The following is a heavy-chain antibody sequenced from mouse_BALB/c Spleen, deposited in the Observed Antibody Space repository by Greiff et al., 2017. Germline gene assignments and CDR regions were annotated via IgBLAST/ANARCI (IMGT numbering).Heavy chain of an antibody. J-gene: IGHJ4*01. V-gene: IGHV1S137*01. D-gene: IGHD2-4*01. Sequence: VKLQESGAELVRPGVSVKISCKGSGYTFTDYAMHWVKQSHAKSLEWIGVISTYYGDASYNQKFKGKATMTVDKSSSTAYMELARLTSEDSAIYYCARRATMITTGAMDYWGQGTSVTVSS. CDR3: ARRATMITTGAMDY. CDR2: ISTYYGDA. CDR1: GYTFTDYA.